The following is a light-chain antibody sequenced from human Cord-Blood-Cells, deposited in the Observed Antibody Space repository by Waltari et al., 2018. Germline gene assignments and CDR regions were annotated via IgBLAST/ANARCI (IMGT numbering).Light chain of an antibody. CDR1: ALPKKY. Sequence: SYELTQPPSVPVSPGQTARITCAGDALPKKYAYWSQQKSGQAPVLVIYEDSKRPSGIPERFSGSSSGTMATLTISGAQVEDEADYYCYSTDSSGNHWVFGGGTKLTVL. CDR3: YSTDSSGNHWV. V-gene: IGLV3-10*01. J-gene: IGLJ3*02. CDR2: EDS.